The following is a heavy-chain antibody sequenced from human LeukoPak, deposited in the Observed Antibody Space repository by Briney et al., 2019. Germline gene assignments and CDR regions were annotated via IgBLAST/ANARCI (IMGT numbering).Heavy chain of an antibody. CDR1: GFTFSSYA. D-gene: IGHD1-7*01. V-gene: IGHV3-23*01. CDR3: AKDFSTELFYYFDY. Sequence: GGSLRLSCAASGFTFSSYAMSWVRQAPGKGLEWVSAISGSGGSTYYADSVKGRFTISRDNSKNTLYLQMNSLRADDTALYYCAKDFSTELFYYFDYWGQGTLVTVSS. J-gene: IGHJ4*02. CDR2: ISGSGGST.